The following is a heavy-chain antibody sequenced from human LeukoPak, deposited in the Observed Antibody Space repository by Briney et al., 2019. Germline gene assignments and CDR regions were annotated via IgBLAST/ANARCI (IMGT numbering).Heavy chain of an antibody. CDR1: GFTFSSYG. CDR3: AKEGNVVVPAFDY. D-gene: IGHD2-2*01. J-gene: IGHJ4*02. V-gene: IGHV3-30*18. Sequence: GGSLRLSCAASGFTFSSYGMHWVRQAPGKGLEWVAVISYDGSNKYYADSVKGRFTISRDNSKNTLYLQMNSLRAEDTAVYYCAKEGNVVVPAFDYWAREPWSPSPQ. CDR2: ISYDGSNK.